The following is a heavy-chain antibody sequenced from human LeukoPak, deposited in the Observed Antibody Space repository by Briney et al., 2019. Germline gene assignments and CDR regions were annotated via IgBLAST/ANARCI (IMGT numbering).Heavy chain of an antibody. Sequence: GASVKVSCKASGYTFTSYGISWVRQAPGQGLEWMGWISAYNGNTNYAQKLQGRVTTTTDTSTSTAYMELRSLRSDDTAVYYCARDHAEYSSSLIDYWGQGTLVTVSS. J-gene: IGHJ4*02. CDR3: ARDHAEYSSSLIDY. CDR2: ISAYNGNT. V-gene: IGHV1-18*01. D-gene: IGHD6-6*01. CDR1: GYTFTSYG.